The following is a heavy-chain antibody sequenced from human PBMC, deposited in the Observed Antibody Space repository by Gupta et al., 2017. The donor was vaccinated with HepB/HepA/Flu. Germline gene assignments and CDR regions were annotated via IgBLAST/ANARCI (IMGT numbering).Heavy chain of an antibody. D-gene: IGHD2-21*01. CDR2: INPNSGGT. J-gene: IGHJ6*02. CDR3: ARETHIAGYYYYGMDV. V-gene: IGHV1-2*04. Sequence: QVQLVQSGAEVKKPGASVKVSCKASGYTFTGYYMHWVRQAPGQGLEWMGWINPNSGGTNYAQKFQGWVTMTRDTSISTAYMELSRLRSDDTAVYYCARETHIAGYYYYGMDVWGQGTTVTVSS. CDR1: GYTFTGYY.